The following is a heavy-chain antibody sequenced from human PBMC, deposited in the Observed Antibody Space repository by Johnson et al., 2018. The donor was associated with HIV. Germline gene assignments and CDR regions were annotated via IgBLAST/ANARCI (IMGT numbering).Heavy chain of an antibody. J-gene: IGHJ3*02. CDR1: GFTFSSYW. Sequence: VQVVESGGGVVQPGRSLRLSCAASGFTFSSYWMHWVRQAPGKGLVWVSHILNGGGTDYADSVKGRSTISRDNAKNSLYLQMNSLRAEDTAVYYCARDRWEEPIRGAFDIWGHGTLVTVSS. V-gene: IGHV3-74*01. CDR2: ILNGGGT. D-gene: IGHD1-14*01. CDR3: ARDRWEEPIRGAFDI.